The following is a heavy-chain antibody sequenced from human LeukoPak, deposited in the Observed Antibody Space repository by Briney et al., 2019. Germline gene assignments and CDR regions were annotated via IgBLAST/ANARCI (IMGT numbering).Heavy chain of an antibody. J-gene: IGHJ5*02. CDR1: GYSISSGYY. CDR2: IYHSGST. V-gene: IGHV4-38-2*02. Sequence: PSETLSLTCTVSGYSISSGYYWGWIRQPPGKGLEWIGSIYHSGSTYYNPSLKSRVTISVDTSKNQFSLKLSSVNAADTAVYYCARAGGLGNWFDPWGQGTLVTVSS. CDR3: ARAGGLGNWFDP. D-gene: IGHD3-16*01.